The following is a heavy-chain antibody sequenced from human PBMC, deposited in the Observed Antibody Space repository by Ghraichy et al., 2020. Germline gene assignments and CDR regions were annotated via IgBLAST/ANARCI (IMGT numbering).Heavy chain of an antibody. CDR2: IKQDGSEK. V-gene: IGHV3-7*03. Sequence: GESLRLSCAASGFTFSSYWMSWVRQAPGKGLEWVANIKQDGSEKYYVDSVKGRFTISRDNAKNSLYLQMNSLRAEDTAVYYCARDRRQLVHSWFDPWGQGTLVTVSS. D-gene: IGHD6-13*01. CDR3: ARDRRQLVHSWFDP. J-gene: IGHJ5*02. CDR1: GFTFSSYW.